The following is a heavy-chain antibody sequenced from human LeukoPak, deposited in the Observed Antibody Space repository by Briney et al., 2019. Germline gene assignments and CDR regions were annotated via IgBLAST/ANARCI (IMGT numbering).Heavy chain of an antibody. CDR1: GYTFTCYY. CDR3: ARVVYSYRHNWFDR. Sequence: ASVKVSFMASGYTFTCYYMHWVRQAPGQGIEWMGWIYPNSGGTNYAQKFQGRVTMTTDTSISTAYMELSRLRSDDTAVYYCARVVYSYRHNWFDRWGQGTLVTVSS. J-gene: IGHJ5*02. CDR2: IYPNSGGT. V-gene: IGHV1-2*02. D-gene: IGHD5-18*01.